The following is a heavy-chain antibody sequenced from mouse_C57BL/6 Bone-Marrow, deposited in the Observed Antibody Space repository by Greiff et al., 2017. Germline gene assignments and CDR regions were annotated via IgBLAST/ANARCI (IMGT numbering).Heavy chain of an antibody. V-gene: IGHV5-4*01. Sequence: EVQGVESGGGLVKPGGSLKLSCAASGFTFSSYAMSWVRQTPDKRLEWVATISDGGSYTYYPDHVKGPFTISRDNAKNNLYLQMSHLKSEDTAMYYCARAGTRSWFAYWGQGTLVTVSA. CDR3: ARAGTRSWFAY. D-gene: IGHD3-3*01. CDR2: ISDGGSYT. CDR1: GFTFSSYA. J-gene: IGHJ3*01.